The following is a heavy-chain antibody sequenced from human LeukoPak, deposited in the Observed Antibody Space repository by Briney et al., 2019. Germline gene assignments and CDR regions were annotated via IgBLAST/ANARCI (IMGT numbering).Heavy chain of an antibody. CDR3: ARHSGSYDAFDI. Sequence: GGSLRLSCAASGFTFSSYSMNWVRQAPGKGLEWVSSISSSSSYIYYADSVKGRFTISRDSAKNSLYLQMNSLRAEDTAVYYCARHSGSYDAFDIWGQGTMVTVSS. CDR2: ISSSSSYI. D-gene: IGHD1-26*01. V-gene: IGHV3-21*01. J-gene: IGHJ3*02. CDR1: GFTFSSYS.